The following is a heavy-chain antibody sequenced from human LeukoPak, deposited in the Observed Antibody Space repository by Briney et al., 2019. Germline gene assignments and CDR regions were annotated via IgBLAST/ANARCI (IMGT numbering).Heavy chain of an antibody. J-gene: IGHJ4*02. CDR2: INHGGST. CDR3: ARQTGSGLFILP. V-gene: IGHV4-34*01. Sequence: PSETLSLTCAVSGGSFSGHYWNWIRQPPGKGLEWIGEINHGGSTNYNPSLKSRVTISVDTSQNQFSLRLSSVTAADTAVYFCARQTGSGLFILPGGQGTLVTVSS. D-gene: IGHD3/OR15-3a*01. CDR1: GGSFSGHY.